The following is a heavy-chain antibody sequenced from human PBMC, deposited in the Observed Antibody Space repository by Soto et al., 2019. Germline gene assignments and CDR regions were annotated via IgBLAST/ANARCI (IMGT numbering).Heavy chain of an antibody. V-gene: IGHV4-34*01. CDR1: GGSFSGYY. CDR2: INHSGST. Sequence: SETLSLTCAVFGGSFSGYYWSWIRQPPGKGLEWIGEINHSGSTNYNPSLKSRVTISVDTSKNQFSLKLSSVTAADTAVYYCARGGYSGYDSNWFDPWGQGTLVTVSS. D-gene: IGHD5-12*01. J-gene: IGHJ5*02. CDR3: ARGGYSGYDSNWFDP.